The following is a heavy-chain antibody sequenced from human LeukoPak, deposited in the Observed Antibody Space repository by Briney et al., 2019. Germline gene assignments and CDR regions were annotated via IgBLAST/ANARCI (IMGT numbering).Heavy chain of an antibody. CDR3: ARVSIYDILTGYYLGGATFDY. CDR2: ISDSGST. CDR1: GGSVRSGTYG. Sequence: PSETLSLTCTVSGGSVRSGTYGWTWIRQPPGKGLEWIGYISDSGSTNYNPSLKSRVTISVDTSKNQFSLKLSSVTAADTAVYYCARVSIYDILTGYYLGGATFDYWGQGTLVTVSS. D-gene: IGHD3-9*01. V-gene: IGHV4-61*01. J-gene: IGHJ4*02.